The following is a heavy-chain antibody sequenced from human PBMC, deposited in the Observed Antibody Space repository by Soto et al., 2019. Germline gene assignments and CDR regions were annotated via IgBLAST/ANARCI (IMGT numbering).Heavy chain of an antibody. D-gene: IGHD6-13*01. CDR3: ARATRGLPAAAGTPFDY. CDR1: GFTFSSYS. J-gene: IGHJ4*02. CDR2: ISSSSSTI. Sequence: GGSLRLSCAASGFTFSSYSMNWVRQAPGKGLEWVSYISSSSSTIYYADSVKGRFTISRDNAKNSLYLQMNSLRAEDTAVYYCARATRGLPAAAGTPFDYWGQGTLVTVSS. V-gene: IGHV3-48*01.